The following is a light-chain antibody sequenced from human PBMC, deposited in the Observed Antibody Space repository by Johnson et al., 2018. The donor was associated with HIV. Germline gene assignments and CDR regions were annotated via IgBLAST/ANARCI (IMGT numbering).Light chain of an antibody. CDR3: GIWDSGLSAYV. CDR2: ENT. Sequence: HSVLTQPPSVSAAPGQNVTISCSVSSSNIGNNYVSWYQQLPGTAPKLLIYENTKRPSGIPDRFSGSKSGTSATLAITGLHTGDEADYYCGIWDSGLSAYVFGTGTKVTVL. CDR1: SSNIGNNY. V-gene: IGLV1-51*02. J-gene: IGLJ1*01.